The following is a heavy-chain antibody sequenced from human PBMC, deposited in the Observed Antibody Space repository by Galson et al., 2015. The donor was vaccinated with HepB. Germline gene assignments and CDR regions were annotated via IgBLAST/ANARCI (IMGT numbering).Heavy chain of an antibody. Sequence: SLRLSCAASGFTVSSNYMSWVRQAPGKGLEWVSVIYSGGSTYYADSVKGRFTISRDNSKNTLYLQMNSLRAEDTAVYYCARDAQYYDFWSGYPTDAFDIWGQGTMVTVSS. CDR2: IYSGGST. CDR1: GFTVSSNY. D-gene: IGHD3-3*01. J-gene: IGHJ3*02. V-gene: IGHV3-66*01. CDR3: ARDAQYYDFWSGYPTDAFDI.